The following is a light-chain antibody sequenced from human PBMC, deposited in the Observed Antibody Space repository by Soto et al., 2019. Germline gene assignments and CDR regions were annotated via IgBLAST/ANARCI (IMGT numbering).Light chain of an antibody. CDR2: HAS. CDR1: EYVDIY. Sequence: ETVLTQSPATLSLSPGETATLSCSASEYVDIYLAWYQQKPGQAPRLLIYHASNRATGIPARFSGSGSGTDFTLTISSLEPEDSAVYYCQQRRNWPPLTFGGGTRVEIK. V-gene: IGKV3-11*01. J-gene: IGKJ4*01. CDR3: QQRRNWPPLT.